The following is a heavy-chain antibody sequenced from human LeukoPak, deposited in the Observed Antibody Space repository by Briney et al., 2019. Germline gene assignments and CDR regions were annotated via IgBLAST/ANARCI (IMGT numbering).Heavy chain of an antibody. CDR1: GFIFDDYL. CDR3: ARERRVVRGVIIVDDY. J-gene: IGHJ4*02. CDR2: ISSSSSYI. Sequence: GGSLRLSCAASGFIFDDYLIHWVRQRPGKGLEWVSSISSSSSYIYYADSVKGRFTISRDNAKNSLYLQMNSLRAEDTAVYYCARERRVVRGVIIVDDYWGQGTLVTVSS. V-gene: IGHV3-21*01. D-gene: IGHD3-10*01.